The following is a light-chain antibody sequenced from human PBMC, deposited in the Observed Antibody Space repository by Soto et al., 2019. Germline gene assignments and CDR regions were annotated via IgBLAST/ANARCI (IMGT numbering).Light chain of an antibody. CDR3: QQFNTWPRT. J-gene: IGKJ1*01. V-gene: IGKV3-15*01. CDR1: QSVSGN. CDR2: GAS. Sequence: IVMTQSPATLSASPGEKDTLSCRASQSVSGNVAWYQQKPGQPPRLLVYGASTTATDIPARFFGSGSETEFTLTITRLQSEDFGTYYCQQFNTWPRTFGQGTKVE.